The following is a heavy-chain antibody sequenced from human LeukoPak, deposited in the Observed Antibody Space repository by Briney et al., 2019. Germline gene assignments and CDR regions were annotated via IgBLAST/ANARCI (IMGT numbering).Heavy chain of an antibody. CDR2: IRYDGSNK. Sequence: GGSLRLSCAASGFTFSSYGMHWVRQAPGKGLEWVAFIRYDGSNKYYADPVKGRFTISRDNSKNTLYLQMNSLRAEDTAVYYCAKDRDIVVVPAASGMDVWGEGTTVTVSS. D-gene: IGHD2-2*01. V-gene: IGHV3-30*02. J-gene: IGHJ6*03. CDR1: GFTFSSYG. CDR3: AKDRDIVVVPAASGMDV.